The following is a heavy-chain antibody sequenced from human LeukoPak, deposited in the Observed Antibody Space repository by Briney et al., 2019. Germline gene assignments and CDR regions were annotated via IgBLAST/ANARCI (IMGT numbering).Heavy chain of an antibody. CDR1: GGSISSNNYY. V-gene: IGHV4-39*01. D-gene: IGHD6-19*01. Sequence: SETLSLTCTVSGGSISSNNYYWSWIRRPPGKGLEWIGEINHSGSTNYNPSLKSRVTISVDTSKNQFTLKLSSVTAADTAVYYCARHLYSSGWYWGEYYYMDVWGKGTTVTISS. CDR2: INHSGST. CDR3: ARHLYSSGWYWGEYYYMDV. J-gene: IGHJ6*03.